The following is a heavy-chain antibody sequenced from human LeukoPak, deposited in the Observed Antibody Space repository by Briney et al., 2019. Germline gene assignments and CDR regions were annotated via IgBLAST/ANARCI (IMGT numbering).Heavy chain of an antibody. CDR1: GYTLTELS. J-gene: IGHJ4*02. V-gene: IGHV1-24*01. CDR3: ATVSRRGGSYYGPFDY. CDR2: FVPEDGET. Sequence: AASVKVSSMVSGYTLTELSMHWVPQAPGKGREWMGGFVPEDGETSYAQKFQGRVTMTEDTSTDTAYMELSSLRSEDTAVYYCATVSRRGGSYYGPFDYWGQGTLVTVSS. D-gene: IGHD1-26*01.